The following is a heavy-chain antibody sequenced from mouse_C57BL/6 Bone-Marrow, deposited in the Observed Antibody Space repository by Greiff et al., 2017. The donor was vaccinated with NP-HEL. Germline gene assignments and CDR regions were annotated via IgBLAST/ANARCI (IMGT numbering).Heavy chain of an antibody. V-gene: IGHV1-39*01. CDR2: INPNYGTT. CDR1: GYSFTDYY. Sequence: VQLQQSGPELVKPGASVKISCKASGYSFTDYYMNWVKQSNGKSLEWIGVINPNYGTTSYNQKFKGKATLTVDQSSSTAYMQLNSLTSEDSAVYYCAKDLGVVRPYYFGYWGQGTTLTVSS. CDR3: AKDLGVVRPYYFGY. D-gene: IGHD1-1*01. J-gene: IGHJ2*01.